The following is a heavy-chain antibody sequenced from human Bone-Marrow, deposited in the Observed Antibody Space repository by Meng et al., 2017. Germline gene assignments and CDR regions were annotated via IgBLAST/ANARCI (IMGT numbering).Heavy chain of an antibody. CDR3: ARAGIRKLDY. CDR1: GFTFDDYG. D-gene: IGHD1-1*01. CDR2: INSDGSST. Sequence: GESLKISCAASGFTFDDYGMSWVRQAPGKGLVWVSRINSDGSSTSYADSVKGRFTISRDNAKNTLYLQMNSLRAEDTAVYYCARAGIRKLDYWGQGTLVTVSS. V-gene: IGHV3-74*01. J-gene: IGHJ4*02.